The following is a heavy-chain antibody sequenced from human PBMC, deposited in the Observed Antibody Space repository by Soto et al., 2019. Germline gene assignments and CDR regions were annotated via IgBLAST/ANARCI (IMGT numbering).Heavy chain of an antibody. Sequence: PGESLKISCKGSGYSFTSYWISWVRQMPGKGLEWMGRIDPSDSYTNYSPSFQDHVTISADKSISTAYLQWSSLKASDTAMYYCAREDILTGPQPYWGQGTLVTVSS. V-gene: IGHV5-10-1*01. CDR1: GYSFTSYW. J-gene: IGHJ4*02. D-gene: IGHD3-9*01. CDR3: AREDILTGPQPY. CDR2: IDPSDSYT.